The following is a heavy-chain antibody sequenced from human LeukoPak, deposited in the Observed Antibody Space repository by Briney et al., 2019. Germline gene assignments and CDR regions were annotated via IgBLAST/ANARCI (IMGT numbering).Heavy chain of an antibody. CDR1: GFTFTNYA. Sequence: GGSLRLSCAASGFTFTNYAMSWVRQAPGKGLEWVSGISGSGGSAHYADSVKGRFTISRDSSRSTLDLQMNSLRAEDTAVYYCAKDNYYDSNGPTFFDYWGRGTLVTVSS. V-gene: IGHV3-23*01. D-gene: IGHD3-22*01. J-gene: IGHJ4*02. CDR2: ISGSGGSA. CDR3: AKDNYYDSNGPTFFDY.